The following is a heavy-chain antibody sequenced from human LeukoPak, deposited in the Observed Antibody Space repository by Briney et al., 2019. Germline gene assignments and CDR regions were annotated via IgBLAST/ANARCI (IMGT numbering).Heavy chain of an antibody. D-gene: IGHD1/OR15-1a*01. V-gene: IGHV3-74*01. CDR1: GFPFSVSW. CDR2: ITTDETT. CDR3: AKDWFATTDY. Sequence: PGGSLRLSCAASGFPFSVSWMHWFRQVPRKGLMWVSRITTDETTTYADSVRGRFSISRDNAKNTVYLQMNSLRVEDTAVYYCAKDWFATTDYWGQGILVTVSS. J-gene: IGHJ4*02.